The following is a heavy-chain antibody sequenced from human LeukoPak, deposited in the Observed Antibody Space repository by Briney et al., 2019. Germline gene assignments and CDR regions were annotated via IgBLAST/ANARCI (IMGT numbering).Heavy chain of an antibody. CDR2: IYYSGST. CDR1: GGSISSSSYY. Sequence: SETLSLTCTVSGGSISSSSYYWGWIRQPPGKGLEWIGSIYYSGSTYYNPSLKSRVPISVDTSKNQFSLKLSSVTAADAAVYYCARGLDLVGATGPFDYWGQGTLVTVSS. D-gene: IGHD1-26*01. V-gene: IGHV4-39*01. CDR3: ARGLDLVGATGPFDY. J-gene: IGHJ4*02.